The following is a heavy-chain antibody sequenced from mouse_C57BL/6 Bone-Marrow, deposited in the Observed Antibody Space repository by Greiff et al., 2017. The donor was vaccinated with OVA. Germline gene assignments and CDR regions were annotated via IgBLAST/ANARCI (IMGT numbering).Heavy chain of an antibody. CDR3: ARHGDYGSFFDY. CDR1: GFTFSSYG. D-gene: IGHD1-1*01. Sequence: DVKLVESGGDLVKPGGSLKLSCAASGFTFSSYGMSWVRQTPDKRLEWVATISSGGSYTYYPDSVKGRFTISRDTAKNTLYLQMSSLKSEDTAMYYCARHGDYGSFFDYWGQGTTLTVSS. CDR2: ISSGGSYT. V-gene: IGHV5-6*02. J-gene: IGHJ2*01.